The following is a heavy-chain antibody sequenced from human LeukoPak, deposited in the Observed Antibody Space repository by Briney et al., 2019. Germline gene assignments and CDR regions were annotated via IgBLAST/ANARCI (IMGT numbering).Heavy chain of an antibody. J-gene: IGHJ6*02. CDR1: GFTFSSYS. V-gene: IGHV3-21*01. Sequence: GGSLRLSCAASGFTFSSYSMNWLRQAPGKGLEWVSSISSSSSYIYYADSVKGRFTISRDNAKNSLYLQMNSLRAEDTAVYYCASGFWSVAGPSGTSYYYYGMDVWGQGTTVTVSS. CDR3: ASGFWSVAGPSGTSYYYYGMDV. D-gene: IGHD6-19*01. CDR2: ISSSSSYI.